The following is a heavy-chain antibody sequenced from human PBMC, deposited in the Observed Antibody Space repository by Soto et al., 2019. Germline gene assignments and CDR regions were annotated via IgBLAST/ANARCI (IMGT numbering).Heavy chain of an antibody. V-gene: IGHV3-33*01. J-gene: IGHJ4*02. CDR1: GFTFSRSG. CDR2: IWDDGNNK. CDR3: ARGLHSLFDH. Sequence: RVSPRLSCAASGFTFSRSGMHRVRQAPGKGLERVAAIWDDGNNKYYADSAKGRFTIPRDNSNNTLHAQMTSLRAEDTAVYYCARGLHSLFDHWGQGTLGTVSS. D-gene: IGHD2-21*01.